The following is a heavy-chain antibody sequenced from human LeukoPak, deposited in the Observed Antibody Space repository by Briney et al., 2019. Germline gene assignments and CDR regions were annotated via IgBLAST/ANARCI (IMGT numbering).Heavy chain of an antibody. V-gene: IGHV3-11*01. CDR2: ISSSGTTI. D-gene: IGHD4-17*01. CDR3: ASRRTVTSTDFHAFDI. CDR1: GFTFSDFY. Sequence: GGSLRLSCAPSGFTFSDFYMSWIRQAPGKGLEWLSYISSSGTTIYYADSVKGRFTISRDNAKNSLYLQMNSLRVEDTAVYYCASRRTVTSTDFHAFDIWGQGTVVTVSP. J-gene: IGHJ3*02.